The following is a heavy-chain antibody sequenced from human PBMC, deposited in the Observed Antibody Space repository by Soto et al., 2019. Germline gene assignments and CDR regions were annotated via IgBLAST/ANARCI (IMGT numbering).Heavy chain of an antibody. J-gene: IGHJ4*02. Sequence: QVQLVESGGGAVQPGESLRLSCVASGFDFTYYAMHWVRQAPGKGLESVAVMSRDGSKIHHTDSVKGRFTISRDNSKKTLYLQMNSLRKEDTAVYFCAKDEGVGGTLGLFDYWGQGTLVSASS. D-gene: IGHD1-26*01. CDR2: MSRDGSKI. V-gene: IGHV3-30*18. CDR3: AKDEGVGGTLGLFDY. CDR1: GFDFTYYA.